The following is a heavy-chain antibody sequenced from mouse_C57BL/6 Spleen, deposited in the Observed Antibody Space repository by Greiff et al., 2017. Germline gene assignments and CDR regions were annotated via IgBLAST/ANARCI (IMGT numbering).Heavy chain of an antibody. J-gene: IGHJ4*01. CDR1: GFSFNTYA. D-gene: IGHD1-1*01. CDR3: VRHGDYYGSTYAMDY. CDR2: IRSKSNHYAT. V-gene: IGHV10-1*01. Sequence: EVQLVESGGGLVQPKGSLKLSCAASGFSFNTYAMNWVRQAPGKGLEWVARIRSKSNHYATYYADSVKDRFTISRDDSESMLYLQMNNLKTEDTAMYYCVRHGDYYGSTYAMDYWGQGTSVTVSS.